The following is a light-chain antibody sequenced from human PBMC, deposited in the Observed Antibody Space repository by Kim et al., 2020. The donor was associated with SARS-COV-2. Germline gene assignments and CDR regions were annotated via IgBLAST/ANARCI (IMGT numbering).Light chain of an antibody. CDR1: SGHSSYA. J-gene: IGLJ3*02. CDR3: QTWGTGIQV. V-gene: IGLV4-69*01. CDR2: LDSDGSH. Sequence: QLVLTQSPSASASLGASVKLTCTLSSGHSSYAIAWHQQQPEKGPRYLMKLDSDGSHTKGDGIPDRFSGSSSGTERYLTISSLQSEDEADYYCQTWGTGIQVFGGGTQVADL.